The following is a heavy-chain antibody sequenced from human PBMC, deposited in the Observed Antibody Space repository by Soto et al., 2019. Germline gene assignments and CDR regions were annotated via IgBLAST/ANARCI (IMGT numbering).Heavy chain of an antibody. D-gene: IGHD3-16*01. CDR3: ARDTGGSYDY. CDR1: GFTFSDYY. V-gene: IGHV3-72*01. Sequence: GGSLRLTCAASGFTFSDYYMDWVRQVPGKGLEWVGRTRNKANSYTTEYAASVRGRFSISRDDSKDSMYLQMYSLKTEDTAVYYCARDTGGSYDYWGQGALVTVSS. CDR2: TRNKANSYTT. J-gene: IGHJ4*02.